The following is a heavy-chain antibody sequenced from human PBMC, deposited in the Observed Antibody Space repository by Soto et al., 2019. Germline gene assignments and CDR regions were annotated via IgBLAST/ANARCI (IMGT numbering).Heavy chain of an antibody. CDR1: GYTFTSYG. Sequence: ASVKVSCKASGYTFTSYGISWVRQAPGQGLEWMGWISAYNGNTNYAQKLQGRVTMTTDTSTSTAYMELSSLRSEDTAVYYCARDVYGDYAGYWGQGTLVTVSS. D-gene: IGHD4-17*01. J-gene: IGHJ4*02. V-gene: IGHV1-18*01. CDR2: ISAYNGNT. CDR3: ARDVYGDYAGY.